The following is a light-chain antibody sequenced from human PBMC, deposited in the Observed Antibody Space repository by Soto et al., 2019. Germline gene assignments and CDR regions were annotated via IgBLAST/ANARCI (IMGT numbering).Light chain of an antibody. CDR1: QSIDNY. V-gene: IGKV1-39*01. J-gene: IGKJ1*01. Sequence: DIPMTQSPSSLSAYIGDRVTITCRASQSIDNYVNWYQQKAGQAPKLLIYDASSLQSGVPSRFSGSGSGTDFTLTISSLQPEDFATYYCQQSYRTPRTFGPGTKVDIK. CDR3: QQSYRTPRT. CDR2: DAS.